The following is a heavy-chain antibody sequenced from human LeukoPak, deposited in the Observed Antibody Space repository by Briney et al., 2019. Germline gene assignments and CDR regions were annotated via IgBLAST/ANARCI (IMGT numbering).Heavy chain of an antibody. Sequence: GGSLRLSCAASGFSFSTYGMHWVRQAPGKGLEWVAFIRYDGSNKYYGDSVKGRFTISRDNSKNTLYLQMNSLRAEDTAVYYCARDQEYSSSSDVWGKGTTVTVSS. D-gene: IGHD6-6*01. CDR2: IRYDGSNK. CDR3: ARDQEYSSSSDV. CDR1: GFSFSTYG. J-gene: IGHJ6*04. V-gene: IGHV3-30*02.